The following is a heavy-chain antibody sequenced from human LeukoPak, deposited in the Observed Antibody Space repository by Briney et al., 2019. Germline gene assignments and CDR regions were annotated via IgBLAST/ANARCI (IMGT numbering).Heavy chain of an antibody. CDR1: GFTFSSYW. V-gene: IGHV3-7*04. CDR3: ARAGLWPVDY. J-gene: IGHJ4*02. CDR2: IKQDGSEK. D-gene: IGHD4/OR15-4a*01. Sequence: GGSLRLSCAVSGFTFSSYWMSWVRQAPGKGLEWVANIKQDGSEKYYVDSVKGRFTISRDNAKNSLYLQMNSLRAEVTAVYYCARAGLWPVDYWGQGTLVTVSS.